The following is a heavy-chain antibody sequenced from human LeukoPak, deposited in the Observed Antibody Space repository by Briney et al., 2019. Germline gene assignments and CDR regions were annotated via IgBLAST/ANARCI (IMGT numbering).Heavy chain of an antibody. Sequence: GGFLSLSCAASGFTFSSYSMNWVRRAPGKGLEWVSSISSSNSYIYYADSVKGRFTISRDNAKNSLYLQMNSLRAEDTAVYYCARVKLSEWIQLWLLDYWGQGTLVTVSS. J-gene: IGHJ4*02. D-gene: IGHD5-18*01. V-gene: IGHV3-21*01. CDR1: GFTFSSYS. CDR3: ARVKLSEWIQLWLLDY. CDR2: ISSSNSYI.